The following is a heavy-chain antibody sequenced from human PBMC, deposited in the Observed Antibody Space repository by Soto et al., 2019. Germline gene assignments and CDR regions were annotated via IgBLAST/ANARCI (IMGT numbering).Heavy chain of an antibody. Sequence: QVQLQESGPGLVKPSETLSLTCTVSGDSINTYYWNWIRQPLGKGLEWIGYSYNSGSTKYNPSIKSRVTISVDTSKSQFSLRLTSVTAADTAVYYCSRRQLRFFASYGLDVWGQGTTVTVSS. D-gene: IGHD3-3*01. V-gene: IGHV4-59*08. J-gene: IGHJ6*02. CDR1: GDSINTYY. CDR2: SYNSGST. CDR3: SRRQLRFFASYGLDV.